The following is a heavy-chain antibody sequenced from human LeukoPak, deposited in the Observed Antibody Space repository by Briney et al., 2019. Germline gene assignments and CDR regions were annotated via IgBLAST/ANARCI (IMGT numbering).Heavy chain of an antibody. D-gene: IGHD2-2*02. CDR2: IIPIFGTA. CDR3: ARSVPATAILPPDY. Sequence: ASVKVSCKASGYTFTSYGISWVRQAPGQGLEWMGGIIPIFGTANYAQKFQGRVTITADESTSTAYMELSSLRSEDTAVYYCARSVPATAILPPDYWGQGTLVTVSS. J-gene: IGHJ4*02. V-gene: IGHV1-69*13. CDR1: GYTFTSYG.